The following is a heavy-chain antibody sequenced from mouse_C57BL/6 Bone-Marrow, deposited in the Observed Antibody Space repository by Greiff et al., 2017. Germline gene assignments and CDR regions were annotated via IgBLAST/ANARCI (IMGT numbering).Heavy chain of an antibody. D-gene: IGHD1-1*01. Sequence: VQLQQSGAELVRPGASVTLSCTASGFNIKDYYMHWVKQRPEQGLEWIGRIDPEDGDTEYAPKFQGKATMTADTSSNTAYLQLNSLTSEDTAVYYCTITTVGGFAYWGQGTLVTVSA. CDR1: GFNIKDYY. CDR2: IDPEDGDT. CDR3: TITTVGGFAY. V-gene: IGHV14-1*01. J-gene: IGHJ3*01.